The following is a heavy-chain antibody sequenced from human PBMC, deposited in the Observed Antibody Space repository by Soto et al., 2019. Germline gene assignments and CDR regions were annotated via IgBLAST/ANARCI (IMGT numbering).Heavy chain of an antibody. J-gene: IGHJ4*02. CDR3: ARRVYSSSWTAYFDY. CDR2: INPSGGST. CDR1: GYTFTSYY. D-gene: IGHD6-13*01. V-gene: IGHV1-46*01. Sequence: GASVKVSCKASGYTFTSYYMHWVRQAPGQGLEWMGIINPSGGSTSHAQKFQGRVTMTRDTSTSTVYMELSSLRSEDTAVYYCARRVYSSSWTAYFDYWGQGTLVTVSS.